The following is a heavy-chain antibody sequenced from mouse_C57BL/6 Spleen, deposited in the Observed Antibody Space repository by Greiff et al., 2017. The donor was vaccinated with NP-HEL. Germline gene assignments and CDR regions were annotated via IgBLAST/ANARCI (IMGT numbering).Heavy chain of an antibody. D-gene: IGHD2-1*01. CDR2: FYPGSGSI. CDR1: GYTFTEYT. Sequence: VMLVESGAELVKPGASVKLSCKASGYTFTEYTIHWVKQRSGQGLEWIGWFYPGSGSIKYNEKFKDKATLTADKSSSTVYMELSRLTSEDSAVYFCARHEEGNYGNFGNFDYWGQGTTLTVSS. CDR3: ARHEEGNYGNFGNFDY. V-gene: IGHV1-62-2*01. J-gene: IGHJ2*01.